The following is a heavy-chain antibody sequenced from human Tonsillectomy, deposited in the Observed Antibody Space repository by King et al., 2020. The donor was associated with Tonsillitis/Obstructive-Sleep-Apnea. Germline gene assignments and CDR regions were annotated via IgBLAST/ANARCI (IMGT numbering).Heavy chain of an antibody. V-gene: IGHV1-24*01. D-gene: IGHD2-2*01. CDR2: FDPEDGET. Sequence: VQLVQSGAEVKKPGASVKVSCKVSGYTLTELSMHWVRQAPGKGLEWMGGFDPEDGETIYAQKFQGRVTLTEDTSTDTAYMELSSLRSEDTAVYYCATGTIVVVPAAQKGDYYGMDVWGQGTTVTVSS. CDR3: ATGTIVVVPAAQKGDYYGMDV. J-gene: IGHJ6*02. CDR1: GYTLTELS.